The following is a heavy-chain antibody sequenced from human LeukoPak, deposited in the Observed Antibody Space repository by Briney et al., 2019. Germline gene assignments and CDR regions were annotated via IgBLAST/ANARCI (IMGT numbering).Heavy chain of an antibody. J-gene: IGHJ5*02. CDR2: IYHSGST. D-gene: IGHD1-7*01. Sequence: SETLSLTCTVSGGSISSSSYYWGWIRQPPGKGLEWIGSIYHSGSTYYNPSLKSRVTISVDTSKNQFSLKLSSVTAADTAVYYCARDRRVELRNWFDPWGQGTLVTVSS. CDR1: GGSISSSSYY. V-gene: IGHV4-39*07. CDR3: ARDRRVELRNWFDP.